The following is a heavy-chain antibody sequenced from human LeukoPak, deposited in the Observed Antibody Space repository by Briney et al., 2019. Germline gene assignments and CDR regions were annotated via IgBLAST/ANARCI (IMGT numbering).Heavy chain of an antibody. CDR3: AREKPLGYCSSTSCNSYYYYYMDV. J-gene: IGHJ6*03. CDR1: GYTFTSYG. CDR2: ISAYNGNT. Sequence: GASVKVSCKASGYTFTSYGISWVRQAPGQGLEWMGWISAYNGNTNYAQELQGRVTMTTDTSTSTAYMELRSLRSDDTAVYYCAREKPLGYCSSTSCNSYYYYYMDVWGKGTTVTISS. V-gene: IGHV1-18*01. D-gene: IGHD2-2*02.